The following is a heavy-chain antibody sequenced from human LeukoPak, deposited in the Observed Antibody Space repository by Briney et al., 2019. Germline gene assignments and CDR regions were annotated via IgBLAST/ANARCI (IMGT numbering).Heavy chain of an antibody. CDR3: ARAGGYSGYEPNMDV. D-gene: IGHD5-12*01. J-gene: IGHJ6*03. Sequence: GGSLRLSCAASGSTFRNYWMHWVRQAPGKGLVWVSRIDTDGSSTYYADSVKGRFTISRDNGKNTLYLQMNSLRAEDTAVYYCARAGGYSGYEPNMDVWGKGATVTISS. V-gene: IGHV3-74*01. CDR1: GSTFRNYW. CDR2: IDTDGSST.